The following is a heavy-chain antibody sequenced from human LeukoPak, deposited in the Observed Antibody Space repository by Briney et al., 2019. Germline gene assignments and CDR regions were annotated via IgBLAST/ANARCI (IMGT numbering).Heavy chain of an antibody. D-gene: IGHD6-13*01. CDR1: GGSISSYY. V-gene: IGHV4-4*07. J-gene: IGHJ6*02. CDR3: ARASGMAAAGPYYYGMDV. Sequence: PSETLSLTCTVSGGSISSYYWNWIRQPAGKGLEWIGRLYTSGSTNYNPSLKSRVTMSVDTSRNQFSLKLSSVTAADTAVYYCARASGMAAAGPYYYGMDVWGQGTTVTVSS. CDR2: LYTSGST.